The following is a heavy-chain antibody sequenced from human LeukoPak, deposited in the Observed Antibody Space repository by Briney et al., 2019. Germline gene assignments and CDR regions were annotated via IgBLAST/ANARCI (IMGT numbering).Heavy chain of an antibody. V-gene: IGHV6-1*01. D-gene: IGHD6-13*01. Sequence: SQTLSLTCPISGCSVPNNSAAWNWIRQSPSRGLEWLGRTYYWSKRYYDYAVSVKSRITINPDTSKNQFSLQLNSVTPEDTAVYYCARDLVFHSSSSWYSERSNWFDPWGQGTLVTVSS. CDR1: GCSVPNNSAA. CDR2: TYYWSKRYY. J-gene: IGHJ5*02. CDR3: ARDLVFHSSSSWYSERSNWFDP.